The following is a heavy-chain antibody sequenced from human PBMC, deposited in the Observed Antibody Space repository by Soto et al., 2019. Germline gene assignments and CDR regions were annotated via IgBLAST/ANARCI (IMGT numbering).Heavy chain of an antibody. CDR3: VKPPVITASYYYYDMDV. CDR1: GFTFRTYG. V-gene: IGHV3-33*08. D-gene: IGHD4-4*01. J-gene: IGHJ6*02. CDR2: ISDDGSTL. Sequence: QVQLVESGGGFVQPGKSLRLSCAVSGFTFRTYGMHWVRQAPRKGLEWLAFISDDGSTLYYADSLKGRFTISRDNSKNTVFLQMNSLRDEDTAVYYCVKPPVITASYYYYDMDVWGQGTTVTVSS.